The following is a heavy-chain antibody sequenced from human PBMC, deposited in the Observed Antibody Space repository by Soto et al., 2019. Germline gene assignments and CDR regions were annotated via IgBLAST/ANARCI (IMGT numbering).Heavy chain of an antibody. CDR3: TTESVHYGDHGPYYYDGMDV. V-gene: IGHV3-15*01. CDR2: IKSKTDGGTT. D-gene: IGHD4-17*01. J-gene: IGHJ6*02. CDR1: GFTFSNTW. Sequence: GGSLRLSCAASGFTFSNTWMSWVRQAPGKGLEWVGRIKSKTDGGTTDYAAPVKGRFNISRDDSKNTLYLQMNSLKAEDTAVYYCTTESVHYGDHGPYYYDGMDVWGQGTTVTVSS.